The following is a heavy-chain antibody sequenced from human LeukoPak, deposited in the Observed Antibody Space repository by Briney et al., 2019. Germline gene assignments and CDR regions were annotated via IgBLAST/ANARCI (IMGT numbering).Heavy chain of an antibody. CDR2: IYTSGST. V-gene: IGHV4-4*07. D-gene: IGHD3-10*01. CDR1: GGSISTYY. CDR3: ATSRFSGGLGRFDP. Sequence: SEALSLTCTVSGGSISTYYWHWIRQPAGKGLGWIGRIYTSGSTIYNPSLKSRVTISVDTSKNQVSLKLSSVTAADTAVYYCATSRFSGGLGRFDPWGQGTLVTVSS. J-gene: IGHJ5*02.